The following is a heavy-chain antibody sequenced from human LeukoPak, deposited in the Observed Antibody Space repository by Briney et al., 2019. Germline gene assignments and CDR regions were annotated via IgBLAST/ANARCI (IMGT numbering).Heavy chain of an antibody. CDR2: IYTGGLT. D-gene: IGHD2-2*01. CDR1: GFPVSSNH. V-gene: IGHV3-53*01. J-gene: IGHJ3*01. Sequence: GGSLRLSCAVSGFPVSSNHMSWVRQAPGKGLEWVSVIYTGGLTYYADSVKGRFTISRDSSKNTLYLQMNSLRAEDTAVYFCARDLFQVEYCSGTNCSEEAFDLWGQGTMVTVSS. CDR3: ARDLFQVEYCSGTNCSEEAFDL.